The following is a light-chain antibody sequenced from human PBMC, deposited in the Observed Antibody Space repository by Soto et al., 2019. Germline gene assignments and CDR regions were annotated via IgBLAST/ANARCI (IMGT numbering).Light chain of an antibody. CDR2: QAS. CDR3: EEYNAYAQA. V-gene: IGKV1-5*03. Sequence: DIQMTQSPSTLSASVGDRVTITCRASERVSRWLAWYQQKPGRTPKLLIYQASTLETGVPSRFSGSGSGTEFTLTISSLQPDDFATYYGEEYNAYAQAFGQGTKVEIK. J-gene: IGKJ1*01. CDR1: ERVSRW.